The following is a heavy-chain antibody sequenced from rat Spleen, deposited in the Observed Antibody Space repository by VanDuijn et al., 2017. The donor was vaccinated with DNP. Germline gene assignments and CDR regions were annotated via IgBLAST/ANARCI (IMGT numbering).Heavy chain of an antibody. J-gene: IGHJ2*01. Sequence: EVQLVESGGDLVQPGRSLKLSCVASGFTFNNYWMAWIRQVPGRRLEWVASIPYSGGTTYYPDSVKGRFTISRDNAKSTLYLQMDSLRSEDTATYYCARHGGHYWGQGVMVTVSS. V-gene: IGHV5-31*01. CDR3: ARHGGHY. CDR1: GFTFNNYW. D-gene: IGHD1-7*01. CDR2: IPYSGGTT.